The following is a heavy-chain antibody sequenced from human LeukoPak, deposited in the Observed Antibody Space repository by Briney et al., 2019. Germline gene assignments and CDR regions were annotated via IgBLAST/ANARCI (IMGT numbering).Heavy chain of an antibody. CDR1: GGSISSYY. D-gene: IGHD6-13*01. V-gene: IGHV4-59*01. CDR3: ARIAAAGHFDY. Sequence: SETLSLTCTVSGGSISSYYWSWIRQPPGKGLEWIGYIYYSGSTNYNPSLKSRVTISVDTSENQFSLKLSSVTATDTAVYYCARIAAAGHFDYWGQGTLVTVSS. J-gene: IGHJ4*02. CDR2: IYYSGST.